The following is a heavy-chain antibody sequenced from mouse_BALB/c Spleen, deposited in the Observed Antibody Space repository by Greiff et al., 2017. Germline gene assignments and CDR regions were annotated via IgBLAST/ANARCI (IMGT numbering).Heavy chain of an antibody. D-gene: IGHD2-4*01. Sequence: VKLMESGAELVRPGTSVKVSCKASGYAFTNYLIEWVKQRPGQGLEWIGVINPGSGGTNYNEKFKGKATLTADKSSSTAYMQLSSLTSDDSAVYFCARSDYDYSYFDVWGAGTTVTVSS. J-gene: IGHJ1*01. CDR1: GYAFTNYL. CDR3: ARSDYDYSYFDV. V-gene: IGHV1-54*01. CDR2: INPGSGGT.